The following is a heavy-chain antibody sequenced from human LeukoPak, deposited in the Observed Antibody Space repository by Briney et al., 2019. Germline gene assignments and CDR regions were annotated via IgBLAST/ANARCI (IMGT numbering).Heavy chain of an antibody. V-gene: IGHV3-21*01. CDR1: GFTFSSYS. CDR2: ISSSSSYI. J-gene: IGHJ4*02. CDR3: ARDRIAGIDY. D-gene: IGHD1-14*01. Sequence: PGGSLRLSCAASGFTFSSYSSSISSSSSYIYYADSVKGRFTISRDNAKNSLYLQMNSLRAEDTAVYYCARDRIAGIDYRGQGTLVTVSS.